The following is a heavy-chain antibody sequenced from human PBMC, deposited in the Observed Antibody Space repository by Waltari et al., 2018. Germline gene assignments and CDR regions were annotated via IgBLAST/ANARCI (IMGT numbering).Heavy chain of an antibody. CDR3: ARKGGLDPNDAFDI. J-gene: IGHJ3*02. CDR2: IIPIFGTA. Sequence: QVQLVQSGAEVKKPGSSVKVSCKASGGTFSIYAISWVRQAPGQGLEWMGSIIPIFGTANYAQKFQGRVTITTDESPSTAYIELSSLRSEDTAVYYCARKGGLDPNDAFDIWGQGTMVTVSS. CDR1: GGTFSIYA. D-gene: IGHD1-1*01. V-gene: IGHV1-69*05.